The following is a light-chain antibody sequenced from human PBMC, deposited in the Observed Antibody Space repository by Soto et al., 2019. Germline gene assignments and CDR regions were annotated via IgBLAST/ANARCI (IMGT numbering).Light chain of an antibody. CDR3: QQLYSHPLT. V-gene: IGKV1-9*01. Sequence: IQLTQSPSSLSACVGDRVTITCRASQGITSYLAWYQQRPGKAPGLLIYSASTLQSGVPSRFSGSGYGTDFSLTISNLQPEDFATYYCQQLYSHPLTFGGGTKV. CDR2: SAS. CDR1: QGITSY. J-gene: IGKJ4*01.